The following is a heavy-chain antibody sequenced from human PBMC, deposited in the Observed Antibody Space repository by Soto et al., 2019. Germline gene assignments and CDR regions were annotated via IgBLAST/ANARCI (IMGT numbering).Heavy chain of an antibody. CDR3: AKDRFTSTVRKYWFFDL. Sequence: EVQLLESGGGLVKPGGSLRLSCAASGFTFTNYAMTWVRQAPGKGLEWVSSISGGDGDTSYADSVKGRFTISRHNSENTMFPQMNSLHPDNTAVYYCAKDRFTSTVRKYWFFDLWGRGTLVTVSS. CDR1: GFTFTNYA. CDR2: ISGGDGDT. J-gene: IGHJ2*01. D-gene: IGHD3-10*01. V-gene: IGHV3-23*01.